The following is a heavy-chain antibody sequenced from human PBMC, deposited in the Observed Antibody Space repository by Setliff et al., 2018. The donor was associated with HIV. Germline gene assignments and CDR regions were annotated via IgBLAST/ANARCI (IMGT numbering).Heavy chain of an antibody. V-gene: IGHV4-34*01. J-gene: IGHJ5*01. Sequence: PSETLSLTCAVYGGSFSDYYWSWIRQPPGKGMAWVGDINHSGSTNYNPSLKRRVTISVDTSKTQFSLKLNSVTAADTAVYYCARVRLELRQYWFDSWGQGSPVTVSS. CDR1: GGSFSDYY. CDR3: ARVRLELRQYWFDS. D-gene: IGHD1-7*01. CDR2: INHSGST.